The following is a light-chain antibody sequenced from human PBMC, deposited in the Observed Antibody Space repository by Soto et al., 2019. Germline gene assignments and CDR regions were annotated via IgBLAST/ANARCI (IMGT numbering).Light chain of an antibody. CDR2: EVS. Sequence: QSALTQPDSGSGCPGQSITISCTGTSSDVGGYDYVSWYQLHPGKAPKLMVFEVSNRPSGVSYRFSGSKSGNTASLTISGLQAEDEADYFCSSYSISTAYLFGTGTKVTVL. J-gene: IGLJ1*01. CDR3: SSYSISTAYL. V-gene: IGLV2-14*01. CDR1: SSDVGGYDY.